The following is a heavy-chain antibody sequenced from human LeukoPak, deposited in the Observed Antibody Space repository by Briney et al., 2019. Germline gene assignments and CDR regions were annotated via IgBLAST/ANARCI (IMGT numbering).Heavy chain of an antibody. CDR2: INPNSGGT. CDR1: GYTFTGYY. J-gene: IGHJ6*02. V-gene: IGHV1-2*02. D-gene: IGHD3-10*01. Sequence: ASVTVSCKASGYTFTGYYMHWVRQAPGQGLEWMGWINPNSGGTNYAQKFQGRVTMTRDTSISTAYMELSRLRSDDTAVYYCARYGSGSYYGGMDVWGQGTTVTVSS. CDR3: ARYGSGSYYGGMDV.